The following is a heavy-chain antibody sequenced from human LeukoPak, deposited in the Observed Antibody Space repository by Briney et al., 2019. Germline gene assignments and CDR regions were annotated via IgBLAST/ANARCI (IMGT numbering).Heavy chain of an antibody. Sequence: KPGGSLRLSCAASGFTFSSYEMNWVRQAPGKGLEWVSSISSSSSYIYYADSVKGRFTISRDNAKNSLYLQMNSLRAEDTAVYYCARDMAAAGQDYWGQGTLVTVSS. J-gene: IGHJ4*02. CDR3: ARDMAAAGQDY. V-gene: IGHV3-21*01. CDR2: ISSSSSYI. D-gene: IGHD6-13*01. CDR1: GFTFSSYE.